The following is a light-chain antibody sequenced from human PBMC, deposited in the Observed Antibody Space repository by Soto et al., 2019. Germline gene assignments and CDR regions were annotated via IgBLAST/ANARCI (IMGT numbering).Light chain of an antibody. CDR3: MQGTHWPYT. Sequence: DVVMTQSPLSLPVALGQPASISCRSSQSLVTSDGNTYLNWFLQRPGQSPRRLIYKVSNRDSGVPDRFSGSESGTDFTLKISRVEAEDVGVYYCMQGTHWPYTFGQGTKLEIK. CDR2: KVS. CDR1: QSLVTSDGNTY. J-gene: IGKJ2*01. V-gene: IGKV2-30*01.